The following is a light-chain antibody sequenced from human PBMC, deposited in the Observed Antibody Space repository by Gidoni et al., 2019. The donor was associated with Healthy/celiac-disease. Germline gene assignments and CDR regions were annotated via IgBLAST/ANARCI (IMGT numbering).Light chain of an antibody. J-gene: IGKJ3*01. CDR1: QSISSY. Sequence: DIQMTQSPSSLSASVGDRVTITCRASQSISSYLHWYQQKPGKAPKLLIYAASSLQSGVPSRFSGSGSGTDFTLTISSLQPEDFATDYCQQSYSTPFTFGPGTKVDIK. CDR2: AAS. CDR3: QQSYSTPFT. V-gene: IGKV1-39*01.